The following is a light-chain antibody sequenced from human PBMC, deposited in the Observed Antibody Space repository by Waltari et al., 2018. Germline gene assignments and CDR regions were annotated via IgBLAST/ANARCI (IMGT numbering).Light chain of an antibody. Sequence: EIVLTQSPGTLSLSPGERATLSCRASQSVTSTYLGWYQQKPGSAPRLLSSGASSRAASIPDRFSGIGSGTDFTLTISRLEPDDSAVYYCQQYGTSSYTFGQGTKLEIK. CDR2: GAS. J-gene: IGKJ2*01. V-gene: IGKV3-20*01. CDR3: QQYGTSSYT. CDR1: QSVTSTY.